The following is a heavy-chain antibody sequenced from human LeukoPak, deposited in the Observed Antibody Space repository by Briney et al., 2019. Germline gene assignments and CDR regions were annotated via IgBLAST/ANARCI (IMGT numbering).Heavy chain of an antibody. CDR1: GGSFSGYY. CDR3: ARDRRWLRMAFDY. V-gene: IGHV4-34*01. CDR2: MNPIGST. J-gene: IGHJ4*02. Sequence: PSETLSLTCAVYGGSFSGYYWTWIRPTPEKGLDWIGEMNPIGSTNYNPSLKSRVTISVDTSKNQFSLKLSSVTAADTAVYYGARDRRWLRMAFDYWGRGTLVTVSS. D-gene: IGHD3-16*01.